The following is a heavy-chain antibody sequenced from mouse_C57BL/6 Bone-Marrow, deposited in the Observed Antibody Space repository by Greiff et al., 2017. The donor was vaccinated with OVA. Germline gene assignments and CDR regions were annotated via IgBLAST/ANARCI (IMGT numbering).Heavy chain of an antibody. CDR1: GYTFTSYG. D-gene: IGHD4-1*01. CDR3: ARENWDGRFAY. Sequence: ESGAELARPGASVKLSCKASGYTFTSYGISWVKQRTGQGLEWIGEIYPRSGNTYYNEKFKGKATLTADKSSSTAYMELRSLTSEDAAVYFCARENWDGRFAYWGQGTLVTVSA. CDR2: IYPRSGNT. V-gene: IGHV1-81*01. J-gene: IGHJ3*01.